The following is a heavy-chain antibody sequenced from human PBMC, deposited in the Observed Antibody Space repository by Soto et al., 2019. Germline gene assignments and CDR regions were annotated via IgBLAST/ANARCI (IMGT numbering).Heavy chain of an antibody. J-gene: IGHJ4*02. V-gene: IGHV3-7*01. CDR2: IKQDRSEI. D-gene: IGHD2-15*01. CDR3: ARDPVCSGGSCYDY. CDR1: GFTFSRYW. Sequence: HPGGSLRLSCAASGFTFSRYWMTWVRQAPGKGLEWVANIKQDRSEIYYVDSVKGRFTISRDNAENSLYLQMNSLRAEDTAVYYCARDPVCSGGSCYDYWGQGTLVTVSS.